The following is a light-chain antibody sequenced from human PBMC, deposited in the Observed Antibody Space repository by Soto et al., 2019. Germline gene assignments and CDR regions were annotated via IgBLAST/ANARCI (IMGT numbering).Light chain of an antibody. CDR3: HQYGTSPRT. Sequence: ESVLTQSPGTLSLSPGEIATLSCRASQSVSSSYLAWYQQKLGQAPRLLIYGVSNRATGIPDRFSGSGSGTDFSLTISRLESEDSAIYYCHQYGTSPRTFGQGTKVAIK. V-gene: IGKV3-20*01. CDR1: QSVSSSY. J-gene: IGKJ1*01. CDR2: GVS.